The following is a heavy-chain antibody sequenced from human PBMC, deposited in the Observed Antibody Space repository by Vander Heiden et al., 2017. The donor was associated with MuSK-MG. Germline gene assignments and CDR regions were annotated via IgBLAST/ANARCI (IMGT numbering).Heavy chain of an antibody. CDR3: ARAARKRNWYCDH. CDR1: VGSISSSTYY. J-gene: IGHJ2*01. CDR2: IYYSGST. V-gene: IGHV4-39*07. D-gene: IGHD1-1*01. Sequence: QLPLQESGPGLVKPSETLSLTCTVSVGSISSSTYYWGSICQPPGQGLEWIGSIYYSGSTYYNPSLKRRVTISVDTSKNQFSMKLSSVTAADTAVYYCARAARKRNWYCDHWGRGTLVTVSS.